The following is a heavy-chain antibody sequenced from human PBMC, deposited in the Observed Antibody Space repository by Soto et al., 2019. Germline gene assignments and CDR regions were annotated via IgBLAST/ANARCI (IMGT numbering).Heavy chain of an antibody. CDR3: ARDTRYDSGPYYFDS. Sequence: QVQLVQSGAEVKKPGASVKVSCKASGYTFTSYGISWVRQAPGQGLEWMGWISAYNGNTNYAQKLQGRVTMTTDTSTSTAYMEVTSLRSHDTAVYYGARDTRYDSGPYYFDSWGQGTLVTVFS. D-gene: IGHD3-22*01. J-gene: IGHJ4*02. CDR1: GYTFTSYG. CDR2: ISAYNGNT. V-gene: IGHV1-18*01.